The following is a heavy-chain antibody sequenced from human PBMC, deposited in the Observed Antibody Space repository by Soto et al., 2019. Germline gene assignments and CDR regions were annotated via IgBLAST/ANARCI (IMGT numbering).Heavy chain of an antibody. CDR2: ISGSGGST. Sequence: EVQLLESGGGLVQPGGSLRLSCAASGFTFSSYAMSWFRQAPGQGLEWVSAISGSGGSTYYADSVKGRFTISRDNSKNTLYLKMNSLRAEDTAVYYCAKVIDLTTMLGQATYYYDYGMDVSGKGTTVTVYS. CDR1: GFTFSSYA. CDR3: AKVIDLTTMLGQATYYYDYGMDV. J-gene: IGHJ6*04. V-gene: IGHV3-23*01. D-gene: IGHD3-10*02.